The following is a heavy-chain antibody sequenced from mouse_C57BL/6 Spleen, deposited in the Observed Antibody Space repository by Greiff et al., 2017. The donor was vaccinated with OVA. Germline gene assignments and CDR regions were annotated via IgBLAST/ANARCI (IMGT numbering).Heavy chain of an antibody. V-gene: IGHV5-9-1*02. CDR3: TREPYGSSYVGFAY. CDR2: ISSGGYYI. J-gene: IGHJ3*01. Sequence: EVKVVESGEGLVKPGGSLKLSCAASGFTFSSYAMSWVRQTPEKRLEWVAYISSGGYYIYYADTVKGRFTISRDNARNTLYLQMSSLKSEDTAMYYCTREPYGSSYVGFAYWGQGTLVTVSA. D-gene: IGHD1-1*01. CDR1: GFTFSSYA.